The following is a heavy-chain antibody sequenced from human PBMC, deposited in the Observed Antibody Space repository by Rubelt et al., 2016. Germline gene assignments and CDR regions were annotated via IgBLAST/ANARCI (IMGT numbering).Heavy chain of an antibody. CDR3: ARGYCTNGVCYGGDY. J-gene: IGHJ4*02. V-gene: IGHV4-34*01. D-gene: IGHD2-8*01. Sequence: QVQLQESGPGLVKPSETLSLTCAVYGGSFSGYYWSWIRQPPGKGLEWIGEINHSGSTNYNPSLKSRVTISGDTSKNQFSLKLSSVTAADTAVYYCARGYCTNGVCYGGDYWGQGTLVTVSS. CDR2: INHSGST. CDR1: GGSFSGYY.